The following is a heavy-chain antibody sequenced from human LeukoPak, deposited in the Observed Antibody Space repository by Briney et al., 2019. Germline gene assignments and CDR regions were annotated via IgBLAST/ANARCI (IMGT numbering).Heavy chain of an antibody. V-gene: IGHV4-39*01. CDR3: ARHRSAGISHAFDY. Sequence: SETLSLTCTVTGGSISSSDHWWNWLRQPPGKGLEWIGNIYYSGSTYYSPSLKTRVTMSIDTSTNQFSLSLTSVTAADTAVYYCARHRSAGISHAFDYWGQGILVTVSS. J-gene: IGHJ4*02. CDR1: GGSISSSDHW. D-gene: IGHD1-14*01. CDR2: IYYSGST.